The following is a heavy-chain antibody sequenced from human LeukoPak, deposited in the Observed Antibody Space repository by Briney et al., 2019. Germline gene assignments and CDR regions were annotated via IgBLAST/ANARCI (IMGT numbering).Heavy chain of an antibody. V-gene: IGHV4-34*01. J-gene: IGHJ3*02. CDR1: GGSFSGYY. CDR3: ARQNNWNDAPDAFDI. CDR2: INHSGST. D-gene: IGHD1-1*01. Sequence: SETLSLTCAVYGGSFSGYYWSWIRQPPGKGLEWIGEINHSGSTNYNPSLKSRVTISVDTSKNQFSLKLSSVTAADTAVYYCARQNNWNDAPDAFDIWGQGTMVTVSS.